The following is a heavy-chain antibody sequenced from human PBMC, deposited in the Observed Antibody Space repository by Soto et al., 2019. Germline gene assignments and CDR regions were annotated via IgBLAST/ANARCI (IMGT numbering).Heavy chain of an antibody. V-gene: IGHV3-9*01. CDR3: AKAGNGFWSGYYIDY. J-gene: IGHJ4*02. Sequence: EVQLVESGGGLVQPGRSLRLSCAASGFTFDDYAMHWVRQAPGKGLEWVSGISWNSGSIGYADSVKGRFTISRDNAKNSLYLQMHSLRAEDTALYYCAKAGNGFWSGYYIDYWGQGTLVTVSS. CDR1: GFTFDDYA. D-gene: IGHD3-3*01. CDR2: ISWNSGSI.